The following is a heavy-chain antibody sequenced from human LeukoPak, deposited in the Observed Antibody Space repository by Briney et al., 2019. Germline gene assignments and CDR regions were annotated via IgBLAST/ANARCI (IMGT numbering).Heavy chain of an antibody. D-gene: IGHD5-12*01. CDR1: GFTFSSFA. CDR2: ISGSGGST. V-gene: IGHV3-23*01. Sequence: GGSLRLSCAATGFTFSSFAMSWVRQAPGKGLEWVSSISGSGGSTFYADSVKGRFTISRDNSKNTLYLQMNSLRAEDTAVYYCAKDRGYSGPGYWGQGTLVTVSS. CDR3: AKDRGYSGPGY. J-gene: IGHJ4*02.